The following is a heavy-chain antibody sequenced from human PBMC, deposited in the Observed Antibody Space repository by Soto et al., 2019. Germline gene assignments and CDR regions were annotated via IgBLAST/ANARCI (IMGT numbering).Heavy chain of an antibody. J-gene: IGHJ6*03. D-gene: IGHD3-3*01. Sequence: SETLSLTCTVSGGSISSYYLSWIRQPPGKGLEWIGYIYYSGSTNYNPSLKSRVTISVDTSKNQFSLKLSSVTAADTAVYYCARGGLYDFWSGYSSKYNMDVWGKGTTVTVSS. V-gene: IGHV4-59*01. CDR2: IYYSGST. CDR1: GGSISSYY. CDR3: ARGGLYDFWSGYSSKYNMDV.